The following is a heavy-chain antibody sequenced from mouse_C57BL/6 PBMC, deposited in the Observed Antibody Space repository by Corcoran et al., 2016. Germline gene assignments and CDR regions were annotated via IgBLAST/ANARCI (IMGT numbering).Heavy chain of an antibody. D-gene: IGHD2-1*01. CDR2: INTYSGVP. J-gene: IGHJ2*01. CDR3: ATMVTEDY. V-gene: IGHV9-3*01. CDR1: GYTFTTYG. Sequence: QIQLVQSGPELKKPGETVKISCKASGYTFTTYGMSWVKQAPGKGLKWMGWINTYSGVPTYADDFKGRFAFSLETSASTAYLQINNLKNEDTATYFCATMVTEDYWGQGTTLTVSS.